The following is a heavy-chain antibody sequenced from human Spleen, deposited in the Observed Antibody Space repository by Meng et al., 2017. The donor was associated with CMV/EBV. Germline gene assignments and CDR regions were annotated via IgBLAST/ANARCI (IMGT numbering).Heavy chain of an antibody. Sequence: TCTVSGGAITSGGYFWSWFRQHPGKGLQWIGYIFYTGKTYYNPSLASRTTISVDTSKNQFSLNVTSVTAADTAVYYCARGHLVGFDYWGQGALVTVSS. CDR3: ARGHLVGFDY. J-gene: IGHJ4*02. V-gene: IGHV4-31*03. CDR2: IFYTGKT. CDR1: GGAITSGGYF. D-gene: IGHD2-2*01.